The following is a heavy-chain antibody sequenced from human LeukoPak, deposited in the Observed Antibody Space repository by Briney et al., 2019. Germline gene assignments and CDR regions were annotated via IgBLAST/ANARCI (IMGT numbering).Heavy chain of an antibody. CDR3: AREGGSVKLYFQH. D-gene: IGHD2-15*01. CDR2: INHSGST. V-gene: IGHV4-34*01. J-gene: IGHJ1*01. CDR1: GFTFSSYS. Sequence: GSLRLSCAASGFTFSSYSMNWVRQPPGKGLEWIGEINHSGSTNYNPSLKSRVTISVDTSKNQFSLKLSSVTAADTAVYYCAREGGSVKLYFQHWGQGTLVTVSS.